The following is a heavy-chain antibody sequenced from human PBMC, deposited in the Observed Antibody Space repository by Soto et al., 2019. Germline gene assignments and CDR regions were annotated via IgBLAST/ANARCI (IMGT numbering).Heavy chain of an antibody. V-gene: IGHV4-4*07. D-gene: IGHD3-22*01. J-gene: IGHJ4*02. Sequence: PSETLSLTCTVSGDSISSYYWSWIRQPAGKGLEWIGRIYTSGSTNYNPSPKSRVTMSLDTSKNQFSLKLSSVTAADTAVYYCARHDSSGVDYFDYWGQGTLVTVSS. CDR3: ARHDSSGVDYFDY. CDR2: IYTSGST. CDR1: GDSISSYY.